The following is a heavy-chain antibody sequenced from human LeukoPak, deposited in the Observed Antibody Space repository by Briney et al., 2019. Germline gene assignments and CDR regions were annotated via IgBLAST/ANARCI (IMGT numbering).Heavy chain of an antibody. Sequence: ASVKVSCKASGYTFTGYYMHWVRPAPGQGLEWMGWINPNSGGTNYAQKFQGRVTMTRDTSISTAYMELSRLRSDDTAVYYCARVRAHGSGTSPLTGWGQGTLVTVSS. V-gene: IGHV1-2*02. CDR1: GYTFTGYY. J-gene: IGHJ4*02. CDR3: ARVRAHGSGTSPLTG. D-gene: IGHD3-10*01. CDR2: INPNSGGT.